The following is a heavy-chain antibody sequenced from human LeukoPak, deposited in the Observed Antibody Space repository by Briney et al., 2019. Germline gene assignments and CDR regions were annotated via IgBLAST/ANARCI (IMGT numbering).Heavy chain of an antibody. CDR3: ARGLSHYSYALDV. CDR2: IHYTGSN. CDR1: GGSMYTYY. J-gene: IGHJ6*02. Sequence: SETLSLTCAVSGGSMYTYYWTWIRQRPGEGVEWIGYIHYTGSNNYKPSLKSRVSMSVDTSKNQFSLHLSSVTAADTAVYYCARGLSHYSYALDVCGQGTTVTVSS. V-gene: IGHV4-59*01.